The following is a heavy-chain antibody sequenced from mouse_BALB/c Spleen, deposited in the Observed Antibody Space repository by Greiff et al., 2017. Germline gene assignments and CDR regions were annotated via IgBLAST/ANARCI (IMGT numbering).Heavy chain of an antibody. D-gene: IGHD2-10*02. CDR2: INPGSGGT. CDR3: AREYGNYGAMDY. J-gene: IGHJ4*01. Sequence: QVQLQQSGAELLRPGTSVKVSCKASGYAFTNYLIEWVKQRPGQGLEWIGVINPGSGGTNYNEKFKGKATLTADKSSSTAYMQLSSLTSDDSAVYFCAREYGNYGAMDYWGQGTSVTVSS. CDR1: GYAFTNYL. V-gene: IGHV1-54*01.